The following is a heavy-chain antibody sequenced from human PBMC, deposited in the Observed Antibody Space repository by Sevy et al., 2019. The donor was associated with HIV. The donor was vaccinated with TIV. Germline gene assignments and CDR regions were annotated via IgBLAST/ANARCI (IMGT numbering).Heavy chain of an antibody. J-gene: IGHJ4*02. CDR1: GFTFSSYA. D-gene: IGHD6-13*01. CDR3: ARDPTIAAAGRGSFDY. CDR2: ISYDGSNK. V-gene: IGHV3-30-3*01. Sequence: GGSLRLSCAASGFTFSSYAMHWVRQAPGKGLEWAAVISYDGSNKYYADSVKGRFTISRDNSKNTLYLQMNSLRAEDTAVYYCARDPTIAAAGRGSFDYWGQGTLVTVSS.